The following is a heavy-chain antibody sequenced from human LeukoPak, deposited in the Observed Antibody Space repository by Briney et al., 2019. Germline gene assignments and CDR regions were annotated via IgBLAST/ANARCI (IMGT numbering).Heavy chain of an antibody. D-gene: IGHD3-10*01. V-gene: IGHV3-74*01. CDR3: TRDMIRGVVNY. Sequence: GGSLRLSCAVSGFTFSSYWMHRIRQAPGKGLVWVARINKDGRSASYADSVKGRFTISRDNRKNTLYLQMNSLRDEDTAVYFCTRDMIRGVVNYWGQGTLVSISS. J-gene: IGHJ4*02. CDR1: GFTFSSYW. CDR2: INKDGRSA.